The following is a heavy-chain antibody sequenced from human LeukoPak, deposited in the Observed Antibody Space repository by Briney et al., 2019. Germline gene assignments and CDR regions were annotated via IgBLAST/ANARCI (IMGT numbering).Heavy chain of an antibody. CDR2: ISYDGSNK. D-gene: IGHD6-13*01. CDR3: AKLSFLAAAGTNFDY. Sequence: GGSLRLSCAASGFTFSSYGMHWVRQAPGKGLEWVAGISYDGSNKYYADSVKGRFTISRDNSKNTLYLQMNSLRAEDTAVYYCAKLSFLAAAGTNFDYWGQGTLVTVSS. V-gene: IGHV3-30*18. J-gene: IGHJ4*02. CDR1: GFTFSSYG.